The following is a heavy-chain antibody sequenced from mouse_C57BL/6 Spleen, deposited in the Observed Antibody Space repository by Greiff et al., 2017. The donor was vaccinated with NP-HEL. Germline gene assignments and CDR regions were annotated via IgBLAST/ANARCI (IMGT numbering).Heavy chain of an antibody. J-gene: IGHJ2*01. CDR1: GYTFTDYE. D-gene: IGHD2-2*01. V-gene: IGHV1-15*01. CDR3: TRSMVTTGGDY. Sequence: QVQLQQSGAELVRPGASVTLSCKASGYTFTDYEMHWVKQTPVHGLEWIGAIDPETGGTAYTQKFKGKAILTADKSSSTAYMELRSLTSEDSAVYYCTRSMVTTGGDYWGQGTTLTVSS. CDR2: IDPETGGT.